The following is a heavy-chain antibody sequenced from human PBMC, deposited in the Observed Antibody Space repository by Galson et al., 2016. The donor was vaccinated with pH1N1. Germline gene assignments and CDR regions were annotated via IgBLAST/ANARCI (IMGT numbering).Heavy chain of an antibody. CDR3: AHSLYGDYVGWFDP. D-gene: IGHD4-17*01. J-gene: IGHJ5*02. CDR1: GFSLSTSGVG. CDR2: IYWNDDK. Sequence: LVQPTQTLTLTCTFSGFSLSTSGVGVGWIRQPPGKALEWLALIYWNDDKRYSPSLKSRLTITKDTSKNQVVLTMTNMDPVDTATYYCAHSLYGDYVGWFDPLGQGTLVTVAS. V-gene: IGHV2-5*01.